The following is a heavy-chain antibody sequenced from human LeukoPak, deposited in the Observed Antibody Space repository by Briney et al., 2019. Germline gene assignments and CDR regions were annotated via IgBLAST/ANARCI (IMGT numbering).Heavy chain of an antibody. V-gene: IGHV4-59*01. CDR3: ARERHGHPFDS. CDR1: GGSTNSDY. CDR2: IAYNGIP. Sequence: PSETLSLTCTVSGGSTNSDYWTWIRQSPGKGLEWIGYIAYNGIPNYNPSLKSRLTISRDTSKNQFSLNLSSVTAADTAVYYCARERHGHPFDSWGQGTLVTVSS. J-gene: IGHJ4*02.